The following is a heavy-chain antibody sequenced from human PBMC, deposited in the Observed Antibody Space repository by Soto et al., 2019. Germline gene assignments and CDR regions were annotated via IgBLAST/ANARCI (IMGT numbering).Heavy chain of an antibody. CDR1: GGSFSGYY. D-gene: IGHD3-16*01. V-gene: IGHV4-34*01. J-gene: IGHJ6*03. Sequence: SETLSLTCAVYGGSFSGYYWSWIRQPPGKGLEWIGEINHSGSTNYNPSLKSRVTISVDTSKNQFSLKLSSVTAADTAVYYCARVGGMDVWAKGTTVTVSS. CDR2: INHSGST. CDR3: ARVGGMDV.